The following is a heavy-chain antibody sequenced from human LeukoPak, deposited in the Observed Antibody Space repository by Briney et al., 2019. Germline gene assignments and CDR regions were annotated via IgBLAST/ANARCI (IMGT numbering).Heavy chain of an antibody. CDR3: AKDRGDYQIGLDY. Sequence: GGSLRLSCAASGFTFSSYAMSWVRQAPGKGLEWVSAISGSGGSTYYADSVKGRFTISRDNSKNALYLQMNSLRAEDTAVYYCAKDRGDYQIGLDYWGQGTLVTVSS. CDR1: GFTFSSYA. CDR2: ISGSGGST. V-gene: IGHV3-23*01. D-gene: IGHD4-17*01. J-gene: IGHJ4*02.